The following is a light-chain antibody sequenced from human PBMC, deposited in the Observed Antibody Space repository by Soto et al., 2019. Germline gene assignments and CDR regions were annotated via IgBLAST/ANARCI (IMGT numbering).Light chain of an antibody. CDR1: QSVGRNF. V-gene: IGKV3-20*01. CDR2: GAS. CDR3: HQYAASPLT. J-gene: IGKJ4*01. Sequence: EIVLTQSPGTLSLSPGERTTLSCRASQSVGRNFLAWYQQKPGRAPRLLIHGASYRATGVPDRFSGSGSETDFTLTISTLEPEDFAVYDCHQYAASPLTFGGGTKVEIK.